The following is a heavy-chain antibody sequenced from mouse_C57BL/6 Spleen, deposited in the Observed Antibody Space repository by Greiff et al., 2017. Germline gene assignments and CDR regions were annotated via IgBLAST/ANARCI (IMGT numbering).Heavy chain of an antibody. J-gene: IGHJ3*01. V-gene: IGHV1-15*01. CDR1: GYTFTDYE. CDR2: IDPETGGT. CDR3: TRGIYDGYSWSAY. D-gene: IGHD2-3*01. Sequence: QVQLQQSGAELVRPGASVTLSCKASGYTFTDYEMHWVKQTPVHGLEWIGAIDPETGGTAYNQKFKGKAILTADKSSSTAYMELRSLTSEDSAVYYCTRGIYDGYSWSAYWGQGTLVTVSA.